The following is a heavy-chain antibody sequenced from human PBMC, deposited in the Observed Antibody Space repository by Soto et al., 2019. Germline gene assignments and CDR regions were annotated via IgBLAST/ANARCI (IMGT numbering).Heavy chain of an antibody. CDR1: GFTFSNYG. V-gene: IGHV3-30*18. Sequence: HPGGSLRLSCAASGFTFSNYGMHWVRQAPGKGLEWVAVTSYDGSKKYYADSVKGRFTISRDNSKNTLYLQMDSLRAEDTAVYYCAKVFGFDSGYDFLFDYWGQGSLVTVSS. CDR3: AKVFGFDSGYDFLFDY. CDR2: TSYDGSKK. D-gene: IGHD5-12*01. J-gene: IGHJ4*02.